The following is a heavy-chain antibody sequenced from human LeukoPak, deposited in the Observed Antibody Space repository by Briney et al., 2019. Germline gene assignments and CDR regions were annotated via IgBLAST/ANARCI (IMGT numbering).Heavy chain of an antibody. CDR2: ISGSGGST. D-gene: IGHD3-10*01. CDR1: GFTFSSYA. V-gene: IGHV3-23*01. Sequence: PGGSLRLSCAASGFTFSSYAMSWFRQAPGKGLEWVSAISGSGGSTYYADSVKGRFTISRDNSKNTLYLQMNSLRAEDTAVYYCASVSGFGEVSAYYGMDVWGQGTTVTVSS. CDR3: ASVSGFGEVSAYYGMDV. J-gene: IGHJ6*02.